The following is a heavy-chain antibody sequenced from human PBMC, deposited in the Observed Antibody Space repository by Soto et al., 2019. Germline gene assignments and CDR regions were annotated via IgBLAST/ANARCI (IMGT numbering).Heavy chain of an antibody. CDR1: GGTFSSYA. CDR2: IIPIFGTA. V-gene: IGHV1-69*13. J-gene: IGHJ6*02. D-gene: IGHD6-6*01. CDR3: ARAELWGKSIAARPSCMDV. Sequence: GASVKVSCKASGGTFSSYAISWVRQAPGQGLDWMGGIIPIFGTANYAQKFQGRVTITADESTSTAYMELSSLRSEDTAVYYCARAELWGKSIAARPSCMDVWGQGTTVTVSS.